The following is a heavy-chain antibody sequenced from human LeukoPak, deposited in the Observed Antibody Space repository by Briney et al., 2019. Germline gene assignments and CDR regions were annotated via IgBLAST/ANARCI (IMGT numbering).Heavy chain of an antibody. CDR3: ARDMPGRYCSSASCQNADY. CDR2: INRDGSEK. V-gene: IGHV3-7*01. Sequence: GGSLRLSCAASGLSFSSYWMSWVRQAPGKGLEWVANINRDGSEKYYVDSVKGRFTISRDNAKNSLYLQMNSLRAEDTALYYCARDMPGRYCSSASCQNADYWGQGTLVTVSS. J-gene: IGHJ4*02. D-gene: IGHD2-2*01. CDR1: GLSFSSYW.